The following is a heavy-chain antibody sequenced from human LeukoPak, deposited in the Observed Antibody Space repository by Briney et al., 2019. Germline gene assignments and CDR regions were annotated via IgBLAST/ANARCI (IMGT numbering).Heavy chain of an antibody. CDR3: ARRLAYCGGDCYFFDY. V-gene: IGHV4-39*01. CDR2: IYYSGST. J-gene: IGHJ4*02. D-gene: IGHD2-21*01. CDR1: GGSTSSSSYY. Sequence: SETLSLTCTVSGGSTSSSSYYWGWIRQPPGKGLEWIGSIYYSGSTYYNPSLKSRVTISVDTSKNQFSLKLSSVTAADTAVYYCARRLAYCGGDCYFFDYWGQGTLVTVSS.